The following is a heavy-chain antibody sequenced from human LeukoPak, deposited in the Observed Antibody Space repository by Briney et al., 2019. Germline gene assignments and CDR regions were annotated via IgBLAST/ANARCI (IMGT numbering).Heavy chain of an antibody. CDR3: AREWEMGAFDV. V-gene: IGHV3-30*03. D-gene: IGHD1-26*01. CDR2: ISYDGNNK. CDR1: GFTFSTSG. Sequence: PGRSLRLSCAASGFTFSTSGMHWVRQAPGKGLAWVAVISYDGNNKYYADSVKGRFTISRDNSRDTLDLQMNSLRPEDTAVYYCAREWEMGAFDVWGQGTMVTVSS. J-gene: IGHJ3*01.